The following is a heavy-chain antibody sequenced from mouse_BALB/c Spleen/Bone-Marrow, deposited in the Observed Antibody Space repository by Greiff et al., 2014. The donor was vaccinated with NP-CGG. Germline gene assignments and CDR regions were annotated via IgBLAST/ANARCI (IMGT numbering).Heavy chain of an antibody. D-gene: IGHD2-10*02. CDR1: GLTFSDYY. Sequence: EVQLVESGGGLVKPGGSLKLSCAASGLTFSDYYMYWVRQTPEKRLEWVATISDGGGYTYYPDSVWGRFTISRDNAKNNLYLQMSSLKSEDTAMYYCARSGERYGAMDYWGQGTSVPVFS. CDR2: ISDGGGYT. CDR3: ARSGERYGAMDY. V-gene: IGHV5-4*02. J-gene: IGHJ4*01.